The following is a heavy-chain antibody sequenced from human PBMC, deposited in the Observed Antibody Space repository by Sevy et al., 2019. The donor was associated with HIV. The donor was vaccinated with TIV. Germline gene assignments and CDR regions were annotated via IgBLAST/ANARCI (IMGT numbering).Heavy chain of an antibody. CDR1: GFTPSTYG. Sequence: GGSLRLSCAASGFTPSTYGMHWVRQAPGKGLEWVAVIGYDGSNKYYADSVKGRFTITRDNSKNTLFLKMDSLRAEDTAVYYCARDPRMYGDGLLAYFDSWGQGTLVTVSS. CDR2: IGYDGSNK. J-gene: IGHJ4*02. D-gene: IGHD2-8*01. V-gene: IGHV3-33*01. CDR3: ARDPRMYGDGLLAYFDS.